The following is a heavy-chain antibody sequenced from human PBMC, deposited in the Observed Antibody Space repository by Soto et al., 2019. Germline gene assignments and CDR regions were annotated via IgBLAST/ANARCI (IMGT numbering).Heavy chain of an antibody. V-gene: IGHV3-33*01. CDR2: IWFDGSNK. CDR1: GFTFSSYG. D-gene: IGHD3-22*01. Sequence: GGSLRLSCAASGFTFSSYGMHWVRQAPGKGLEWVAVIWFDGSNKYYADSVKGRFTISRDNSKNTLYLQMNSLRAEDTAVYYCARAFGSGYYSPADPLNQYNWFDPWGQGTLVTVSS. CDR3: ARAFGSGYYSPADPLNQYNWFDP. J-gene: IGHJ5*02.